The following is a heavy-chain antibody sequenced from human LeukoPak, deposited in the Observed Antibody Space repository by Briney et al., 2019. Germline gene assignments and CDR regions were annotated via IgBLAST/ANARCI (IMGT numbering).Heavy chain of an antibody. CDR2: ISYDGSNK. CDR1: GFTFSSYA. D-gene: IGHD2-15*01. CDR3: ARSSSSSXAFDI. V-gene: IGHV3-30-3*01. J-gene: IGHJ3*02. Sequence: GGSLRLSCAASGFTFSSYAMHWVRQAPGKGLEWVAVISYDGSNKYYADSVKGRFTISRDNSKNTLYLQMNSLRAEDTVVYYCARSSSSSXAFDIXGQGTMVTVSS.